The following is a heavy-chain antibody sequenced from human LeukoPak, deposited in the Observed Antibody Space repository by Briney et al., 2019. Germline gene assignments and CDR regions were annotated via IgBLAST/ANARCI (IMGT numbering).Heavy chain of an antibody. J-gene: IGHJ6*02. Sequence: GGSLRLSCAASGLTVSSNYMSWVRQAPGKGLEWVSVIYSGGSTYYADSVKGRFTISRHNSKNTLYLQMNRLRAEDTAVYYCARGGHPRFMIVVGNYGMDVWGQGTTVTVSS. V-gene: IGHV3-53*04. CDR3: ARGGHPRFMIVVGNYGMDV. D-gene: IGHD3-22*01. CDR1: GLTVSSNY. CDR2: IYSGGST.